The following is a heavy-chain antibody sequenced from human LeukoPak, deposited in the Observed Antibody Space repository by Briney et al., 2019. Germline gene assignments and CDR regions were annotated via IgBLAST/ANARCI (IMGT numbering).Heavy chain of an antibody. CDR1: GYTFTGYY. CDR3: ASLMGYDSSGYYYFDY. D-gene: IGHD3-22*01. CDR2: INPNSGGT. V-gene: IGHV1-2*02. Sequence: VASVTVSCKASGYTFTGYYMHWVRQAPGQGLEWMGWINPNSGGTNYAQKFQGRVTMTRDTSISTAYMELSRLRSDDTAVYYCASLMGYDSSGYYYFDYWGQGTLVTVSS. J-gene: IGHJ4*02.